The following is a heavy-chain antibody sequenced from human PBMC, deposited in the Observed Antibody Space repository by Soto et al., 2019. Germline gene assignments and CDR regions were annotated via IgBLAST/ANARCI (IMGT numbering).Heavy chain of an antibody. J-gene: IGHJ5*02. CDR1: GVSITDGDHS. V-gene: IGHV4-30-2*06. Sequence: QLQLQESGSGLVKPSQTLSLTCAVSGVSITDGDHSWSWIRQSPGKGLEWIGFIYHPGRTYYNPSLKSRVTISVHESNNHFSLKLYSVTAADTAVYYCASRMTRRAFDPWGQGTLVTVSS. CDR2: IYHPGRT. CDR3: ASRMTRRAFDP. D-gene: IGHD4-17*01.